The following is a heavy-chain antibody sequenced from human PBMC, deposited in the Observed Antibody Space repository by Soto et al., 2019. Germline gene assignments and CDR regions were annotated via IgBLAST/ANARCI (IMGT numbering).Heavy chain of an antibody. CDR1: GFIFSSYT. Sequence: GGSLRLSCAASGFIFSSYTMHWVRQAPGKGLEWVGVITYDGSNQYYADSVKGRFTISRDNSRNMLFLQMNSLRPDDTAVYYCAREAPNGGLDYWGQGTLVTVSS. V-gene: IGHV3-30-3*01. D-gene: IGHD3-16*01. J-gene: IGHJ4*02. CDR3: AREAPNGGLDY. CDR2: ITYDGSNQ.